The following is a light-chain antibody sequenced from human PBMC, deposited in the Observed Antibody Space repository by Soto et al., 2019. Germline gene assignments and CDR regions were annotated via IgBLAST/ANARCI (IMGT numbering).Light chain of an antibody. CDR1: SSDVGTYNH. V-gene: IGLV2-18*02. CDR3: SSYTGSSPLVV. Sequence: QSALTQPPSVSGSPGQSVTISCTGTSSDVGTYNHVSWYQQPPGTAPKLMIYDVSNRPSGVPDRFSGSKSGNTASLTIAGLQAEDEAEYYCSSYTGSSPLVVFGGGTKLTV. J-gene: IGLJ2*01. CDR2: DVS.